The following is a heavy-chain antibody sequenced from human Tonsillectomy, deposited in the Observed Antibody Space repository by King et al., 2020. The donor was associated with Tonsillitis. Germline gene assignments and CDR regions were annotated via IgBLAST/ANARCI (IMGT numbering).Heavy chain of an antibody. Sequence: QLVQSGAEVKKPGASVRVSCRASGYTFTRYHIHWVRQAPGQGLEWMGIIDPSGGGTSYAQKYQDRVTMTRDTSTSTVYMELSSLRSDDAAVYYCGIRVVHDYKTGVAFDVCGQGTMVTVS. CDR3: GIRVVHDYKTGVAFDV. CDR1: GYTFTRYH. V-gene: IGHV1-46*03. CDR2: IDPSGGGT. J-gene: IGHJ3*01. D-gene: IGHD5/OR15-5a*01.